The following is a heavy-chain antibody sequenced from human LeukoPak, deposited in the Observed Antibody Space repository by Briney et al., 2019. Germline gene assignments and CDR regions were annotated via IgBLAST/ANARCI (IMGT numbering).Heavy chain of an antibody. D-gene: IGHD1-1*01. J-gene: IGHJ5*02. V-gene: IGHV5-51*01. CDR2: IYPGDSDT. CDR3: ARQYTTETYKLRFDP. CDR1: GNSFTTSW. Sequence: GESLKISCKGSGNSFTTSWIAWVRQTPGKGLEWMGIIYPGDSDTRYSPSFQGQVTFSADKSISTAYLQWTSLKASDTAIYYCARQYTTETYKLRFDPWGQGTLVTVSS.